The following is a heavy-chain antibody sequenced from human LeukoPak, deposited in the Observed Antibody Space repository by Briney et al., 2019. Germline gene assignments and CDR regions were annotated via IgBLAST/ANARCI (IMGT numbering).Heavy chain of an antibody. D-gene: IGHD3-16*02. V-gene: IGHV4-39*07. CDR2: IYYSGST. CDR3: ARVPPDYDYVWGSYRGYHFDY. CDR1: GGSISSSSYY. J-gene: IGHJ4*02. Sequence: PSETLSLTCTVSGGSISSSSYYWGWIRQPPGKGLEWIGSIYYSGSTYYNPSLKSRVTISVDTSKNQFSLKLSSVTAADTAVYYCARVPPDYDYVWGSYRGYHFDYWGQGTLVTVSS.